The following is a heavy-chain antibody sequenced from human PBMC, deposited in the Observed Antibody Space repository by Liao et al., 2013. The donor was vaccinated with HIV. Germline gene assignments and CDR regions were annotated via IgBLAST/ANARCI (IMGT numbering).Heavy chain of an antibody. CDR3: ARDGVVTPAFDI. D-gene: IGHD4-23*01. CDR1: GGSISSGDYY. V-gene: IGHV4-30-4*08. CDR2: IYYSGST. Sequence: QVQLQESGPGLVKPSQTLSLTCAVSGGSISSGDYYWSWIRQPPGKGLEWIGYIYYSGSTYYNPSIKSRVTISVDTSKNQFSLKLSSVTAADTAVYYCARDGVVTPAFDIWAKGQWSPSLQ. J-gene: IGHJ3*02.